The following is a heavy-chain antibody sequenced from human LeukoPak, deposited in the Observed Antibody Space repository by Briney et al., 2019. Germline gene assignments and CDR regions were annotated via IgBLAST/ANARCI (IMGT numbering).Heavy chain of an antibody. J-gene: IGHJ4*02. CDR2: MNPNSGNT. CDR3: ARGKPDRYSSGWYLGVY. D-gene: IGHD6-19*01. Sequence: GASVKVSCKASGYTFTGYYLHWVRQATGQGLEWMGWMNPNSGNTGYAQKFQGRVTITRDTSASTAYMELSSLRSEDTAVYYCARGKPDRYSSGWYLGVYWGQGTLVTVSS. CDR1: GYTFTGYY. V-gene: IGHV1-8*03.